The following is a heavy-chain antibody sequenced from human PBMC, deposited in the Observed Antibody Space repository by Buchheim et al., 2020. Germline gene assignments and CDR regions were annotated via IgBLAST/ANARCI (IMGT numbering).Heavy chain of an antibody. CDR3: ARDQYGDYDDYYYGMDV. J-gene: IGHJ6*02. V-gene: IGHV4-34*01. D-gene: IGHD4-17*01. CDR2: INHSGST. CDR1: GGSFSGYY. Sequence: QVQLQQWGAGLLKPSETLSLTCAVYGGSFSGYYWSWIRQPPGKGLEWIGEINHSGSTNYNPSLKSRVTISVDTSKNQFSLKLSSVTAADTAVYYCARDQYGDYDDYYYGMDVWGQGTT.